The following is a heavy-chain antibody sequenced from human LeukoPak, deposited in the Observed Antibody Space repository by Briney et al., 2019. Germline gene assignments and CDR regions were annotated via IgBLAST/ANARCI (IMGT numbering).Heavy chain of an antibody. Sequence: SETLSLTCAVSGVSISSSGYSWSWIRQPPGKGLEWIGYIYHSGSAYYNPSLKSRVTISVDRSKNQFSLKLRSVTAADTAVYYCAREPTGYYYGMDVWGQGTTVTVSS. V-gene: IGHV4-30-2*01. D-gene: IGHD1-1*01. CDR2: IYHSGSA. CDR3: AREPTGYYYGMDV. CDR1: GVSISSSGYS. J-gene: IGHJ6*02.